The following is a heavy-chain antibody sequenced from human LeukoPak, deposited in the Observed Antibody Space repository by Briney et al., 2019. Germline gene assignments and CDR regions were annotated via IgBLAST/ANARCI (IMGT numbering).Heavy chain of an antibody. Sequence: GRSLRLSCAASGPTFSSHGMHWVRQAPGKGLEWVAVISYDGSNKYYADSVKGRFTISRDNSKDTLYLQMNSLRAEDTAVYYCARDQRRYCSGGSCYGYFDLWGRGTLVTVSS. CDR2: ISYDGSNK. V-gene: IGHV3-30*19. CDR3: ARDQRRYCSGGSCYGYFDL. CDR1: GPTFSSHG. D-gene: IGHD2-15*01. J-gene: IGHJ2*01.